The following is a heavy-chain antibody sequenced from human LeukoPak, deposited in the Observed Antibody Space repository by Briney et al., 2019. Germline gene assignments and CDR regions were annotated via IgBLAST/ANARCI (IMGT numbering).Heavy chain of an antibody. D-gene: IGHD3-3*01. CDR1: GGSINTYY. CDR2: ISYSGST. V-gene: IGHV4-59*12. CDR3: ARGNAALRFYWFDP. J-gene: IGHJ5*02. Sequence: SETLSLTCTVSGGSINTYYWSWLRQPPGKGLEWIGYISYSGSTDYNPSLKGRVTISVDTSKNQFSLKLSSVTAADTAVYYCARGNAALRFYWFDPWGQGTLVTVSS.